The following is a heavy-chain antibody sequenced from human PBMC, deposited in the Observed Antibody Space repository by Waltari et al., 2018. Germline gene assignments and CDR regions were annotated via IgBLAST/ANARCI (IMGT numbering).Heavy chain of an antibody. CDR3: ARARYSRTDDAFDI. V-gene: IGHV3-21*01. Sequence: EVQLVESGGGLVKPGGSLRLSCAASGFTFSSYSMNWVRQAPGKGREWVSSISSSSSYIYYADSVKGRFTISRDNAKNSLYLQMNSLRAEDTAVYYCARARYSRTDDAFDIWGQGTMVTVSS. CDR1: GFTFSSYS. J-gene: IGHJ3*02. D-gene: IGHD6-13*01. CDR2: ISSSSSYI.